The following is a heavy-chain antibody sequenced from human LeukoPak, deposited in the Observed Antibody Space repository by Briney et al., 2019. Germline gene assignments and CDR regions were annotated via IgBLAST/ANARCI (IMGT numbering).Heavy chain of an antibody. Sequence: PGGSLRLSCAASGFTFSSYWMHWVRQAPGKGLVWVSRINSDGSSTSYADSVKGRFTISRDSAKNTLYLQMNSLRAEDTAVYYCARAHDYYDILTGYSYAFDIWGQGTMVTVSS. CDR2: INSDGSST. V-gene: IGHV3-74*01. D-gene: IGHD3-9*01. CDR1: GFTFSSYW. J-gene: IGHJ3*02. CDR3: ARAHDYYDILTGYSYAFDI.